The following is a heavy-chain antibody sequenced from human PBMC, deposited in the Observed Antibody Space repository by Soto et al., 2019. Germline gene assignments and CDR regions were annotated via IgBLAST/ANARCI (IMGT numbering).Heavy chain of an antibody. CDR3: AETGAITLVRGVIYYYYGMDV. Sequence: ASVKVSCKPSGYTFTSYAMHWVRQAPGQRLEWMGWINAGNGNTNYSQKFQGRVTITRDTSASTAYMELSSLRSEDTAVYYCAETGAITLVRGVIYYYYGMDVLGQGTTVTVAS. J-gene: IGHJ6*02. CDR2: INAGNGNT. CDR1: GYTFTSYA. V-gene: IGHV1-3*01. D-gene: IGHD3-10*01.